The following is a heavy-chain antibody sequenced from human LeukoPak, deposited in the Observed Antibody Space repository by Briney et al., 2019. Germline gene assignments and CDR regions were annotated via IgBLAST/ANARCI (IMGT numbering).Heavy chain of an antibody. V-gene: IGHV3-23*01. CDR2: ISGSGGST. D-gene: IGHD1-26*01. J-gene: IGHJ4*02. Sequence: GGSLRLSCAASGFTFSSNAMSWVRQAPGKGLEWVSAISGSGGSTYYADSVKGRFTISRDNSKNTLYLQMNRLRAEDTAVYYRAKDRRTIVGATTGGEGTLVTVS. CDR1: GFTFSSNA. CDR3: AKDRRTIVGATT.